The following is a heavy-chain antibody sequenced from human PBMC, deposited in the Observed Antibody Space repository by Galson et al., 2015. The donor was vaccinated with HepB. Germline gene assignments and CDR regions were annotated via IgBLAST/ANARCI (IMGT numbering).Heavy chain of an antibody. V-gene: IGHV3-72*01. D-gene: IGHD1-1*01. CDR2: TRNKANSYTT. CDR3: ARVPERGLIVDY. CDR1: GFTFSDHY. Sequence: SLRLSCAASGFTFSDHYMDWVRQAPGKGLEWVGRTRNKANSYTTEYAASVKGRFTISRDDSKNSLYLQMNSLKTEDTAVYYCARVPERGLIVDYWGQGSLVTVSS. J-gene: IGHJ4*02.